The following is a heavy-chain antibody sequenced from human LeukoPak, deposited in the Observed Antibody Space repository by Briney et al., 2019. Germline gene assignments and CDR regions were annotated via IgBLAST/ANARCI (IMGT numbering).Heavy chain of an antibody. V-gene: IGHV3-21*01. CDR1: GFTFSSYS. J-gene: IGHJ4*02. D-gene: IGHD3-10*01. CDR3: ARDGGHSYYYGSGSYPSGY. Sequence: GSLRLSCAASGFTFSSYSMNWVRQAPGKGLEWVSSISSSSSYIYYADSVKGRFTISRDNAKNALYLQMNSLRAEDTAVYYCARDGGHSYYYGSGSYPSGYWGQGTLVTVSS. CDR2: ISSSSSYI.